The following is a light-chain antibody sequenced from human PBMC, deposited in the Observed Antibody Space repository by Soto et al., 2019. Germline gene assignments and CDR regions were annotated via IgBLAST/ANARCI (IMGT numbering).Light chain of an antibody. V-gene: IGKV2D-29*02. J-gene: IGKJ2*01. Sequence: DIVMTQTPLSLSVTPGQPASISCKSSQSLLHSDGKTYVYWYLQKPGQSPQLMIYEASNRFSGVPDTFSGSGLGTEFTLKISRVEAEDVGVYFCMQSIQVPYTFGQGTKLEIK. CDR3: MQSIQVPYT. CDR2: EAS. CDR1: QSLLHSDGKTY.